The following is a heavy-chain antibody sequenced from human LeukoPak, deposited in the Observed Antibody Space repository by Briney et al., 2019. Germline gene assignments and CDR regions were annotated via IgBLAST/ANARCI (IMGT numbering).Heavy chain of an antibody. V-gene: IGHV1-69*13. J-gene: IGHJ4*02. D-gene: IGHD4-23*01. CDR2: IIPIFGTA. CDR1: GGTFSSYA. CDR3: AKDFYGDNLPFDY. Sequence: SVKVSCKASGGTFSSYAISWVRQAPGQGLEWMGGIIPIFGTANYAQKFQGRVTITADESTSTAYMGLSSLRSEDTAVYYCAKDFYGDNLPFDYWGQGTLVTVSS.